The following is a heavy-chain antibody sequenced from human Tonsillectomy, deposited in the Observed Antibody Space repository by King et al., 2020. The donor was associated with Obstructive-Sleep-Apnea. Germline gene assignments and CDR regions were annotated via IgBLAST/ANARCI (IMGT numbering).Heavy chain of an antibody. Sequence: QLQESGPGLVKPSETLSLTCTVSGGSISSSSYYWGWIRQPPGKGLEWIGSIYYSGSTYYNPSLKSRVTISVDTSKNQFSLKLRSVTAADTAVYYCARDLADYGSGSYYLTFHFDYWGQGTLVTVSS. CDR2: IYYSGST. CDR1: GGSISSSSYY. CDR3: ARDLADYGSGSYYLTFHFDY. J-gene: IGHJ4*02. D-gene: IGHD3-10*01. V-gene: IGHV4-39*07.